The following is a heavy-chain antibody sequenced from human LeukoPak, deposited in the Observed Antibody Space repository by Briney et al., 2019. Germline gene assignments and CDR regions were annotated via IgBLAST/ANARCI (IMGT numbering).Heavy chain of an antibody. D-gene: IGHD1-7*01. CDR1: GFVFSSFS. CDR3: ARMNYISTGWGAPFDY. V-gene: IGHV3-48*04. Sequence: GGSLRLSCAASGFVFSSFSMNWVRQAPGKGLEWVSYIRSDGARTDYTGAVKGRFTISRDNAKNSLYLQMNSLRVEDTAVYYCARMNYISTGWGAPFDYWGQGVLVTVSS. J-gene: IGHJ4*02. CDR2: IRSDGART.